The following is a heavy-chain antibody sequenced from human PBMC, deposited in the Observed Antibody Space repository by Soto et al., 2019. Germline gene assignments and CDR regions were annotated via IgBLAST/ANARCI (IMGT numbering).Heavy chain of an antibody. V-gene: IGHV4-39*01. CDR3: ARHGTRRPRFVNLCDYYDGMDV. Sequence: PSATLRLTCTVSGGSIISSSYYWGGIRQPPGQGLEWVGGICYSGSTYYNPSPKSRATLSVDTSKNQFSLKLSSVTAADTAVYYCARHGTRRPRFVNLCDYYDGMDVWGKGNTVP. D-gene: IGHD3-10*01. J-gene: IGHJ6*04. CDR2: ICYSGST. CDR1: GGSIISSSYY.